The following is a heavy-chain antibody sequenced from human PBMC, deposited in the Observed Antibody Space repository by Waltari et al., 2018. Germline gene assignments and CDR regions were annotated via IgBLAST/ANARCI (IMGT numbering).Heavy chain of an antibody. V-gene: IGHV4-38-2*01. CDR3: ALGDCSGGSCTDAFDI. CDR2: IYHSGST. J-gene: IGHJ3*02. CDR1: GYSISSGYY. D-gene: IGHD2-15*01. Sequence: QVQLQESGPGLVKPSETLSLTCAVSGYSISSGYYWGWIRQPPGKGLEWIGSIYHSGSTYYNPSLKSRVTISVDTSKNQFSLKLSSVTAADTAVYYCALGDCSGGSCTDAFDIWGQGTMVTVSS.